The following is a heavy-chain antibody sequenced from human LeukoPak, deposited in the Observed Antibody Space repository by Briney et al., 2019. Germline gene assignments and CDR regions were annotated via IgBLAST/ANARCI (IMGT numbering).Heavy chain of an antibody. V-gene: IGHV3-33*01. D-gene: IGHD3-22*01. CDR1: GFTFTSYG. J-gene: IGHJ4*02. Sequence: SGGSLRRSCAASGFTFTSYGMHWVRQAPGKGREWVAVIWYDGSNKYYADSVKGRFTISRDNSKNTLYLQMNSLRAEDTAVYYCARDFSPFYYDSSGYYNYWGQGTLVTVSS. CDR3: ARDFSPFYYDSSGYYNY. CDR2: IWYDGSNK.